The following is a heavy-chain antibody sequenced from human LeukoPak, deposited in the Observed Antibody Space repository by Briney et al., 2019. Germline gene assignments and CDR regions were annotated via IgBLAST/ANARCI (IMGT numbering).Heavy chain of an antibody. CDR2: ISSSSSTI. CDR1: EFTFSSYS. CDR3: ARDLWFGYDY. V-gene: IGHV3-48*01. D-gene: IGHD3-10*01. J-gene: IGHJ4*02. Sequence: GSLRLSCAASEFTFSSYSMSWVRQAPGKGLEWVSYISSSSSTIYYADSVKGRFTISRDNAKNSLYLQMNSLRAEDTAVYYCARDLWFGYDYWGQGTLVTVSS.